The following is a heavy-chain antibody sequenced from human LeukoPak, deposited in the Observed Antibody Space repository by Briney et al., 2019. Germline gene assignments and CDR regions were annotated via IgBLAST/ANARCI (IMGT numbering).Heavy chain of an antibody. D-gene: IGHD3-22*01. CDR3: ARTYYDSSGYYSAFDI. Sequence: PGGSLRLSCAASGFTFSTYIMNWVRQAPGKGLEWVSYISSSSSIIYYADSVKGRFTISRDNVKNSLYLQINSLRDEDTAVYYCARTYYDSSGYYSAFDIWGQGTMVTVSS. V-gene: IGHV3-48*02. J-gene: IGHJ3*02. CDR1: GFTFSTYI. CDR2: ISSSSSII.